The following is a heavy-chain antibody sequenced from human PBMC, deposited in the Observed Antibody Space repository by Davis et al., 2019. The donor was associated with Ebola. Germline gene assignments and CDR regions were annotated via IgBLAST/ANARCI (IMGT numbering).Heavy chain of an antibody. CDR2: IKPDGNEQ. V-gene: IGHV3-7*03. J-gene: IGHJ2*01. CDR1: GFTFSSYW. D-gene: IGHD4-17*01. CDR3: ARHVNGDFWYFDL. Sequence: GESLKISCAASGFTFSSYWMSWVRQAPGKGLEWVANIKPDGNEQQYVDSVKGRFTVSRDNVKNSLYLQLNSLRAEDTAVYYCARHVNGDFWYFDLWGRGTRVTVSS.